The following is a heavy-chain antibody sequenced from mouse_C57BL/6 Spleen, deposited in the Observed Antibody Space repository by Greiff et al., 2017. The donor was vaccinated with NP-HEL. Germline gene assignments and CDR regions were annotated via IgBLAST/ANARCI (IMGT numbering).Heavy chain of an antibody. Sequence: QVHVKQSGAELVKPGASVKMSCKASGYTFTSYWITWVKQRPGQGLEWIGDIYPGSGSTNYNEKFKSKATLTVDTSSSTAYMQLSSLTSEDSAVYYCARSLFYDGYYNYAMDYWGQGTSVTVSS. D-gene: IGHD2-3*01. J-gene: IGHJ4*01. CDR3: ARSLFYDGYYNYAMDY. CDR1: GYTFTSYW. V-gene: IGHV1-55*01. CDR2: IYPGSGST.